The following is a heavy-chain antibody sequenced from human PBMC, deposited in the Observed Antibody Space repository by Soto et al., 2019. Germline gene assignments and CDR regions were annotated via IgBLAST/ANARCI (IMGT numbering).Heavy chain of an antibody. D-gene: IGHD3-22*01. J-gene: IGHJ5*02. CDR3: ARDHSSGWVNWFDP. Sequence: QVQLQESGPGLVKPSETLSLTCTVSGGSISSYDWSWIRQAPGKKLEWIGYMYSSGATNYNPSLKRRVTMSRDTSKNQFSLKLSSVTTADTAVYYCARDHSSGWVNWFDPWGQGTLVTVSS. CDR1: GGSISSYD. CDR2: MYSSGAT. V-gene: IGHV4-59*01.